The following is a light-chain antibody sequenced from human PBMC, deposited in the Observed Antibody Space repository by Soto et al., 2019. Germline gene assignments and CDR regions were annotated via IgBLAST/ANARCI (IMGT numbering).Light chain of an antibody. CDR3: MQSTQLPPT. Sequence: DVVMTQTPLSLSVSTGQPASISLKSSQSLLHITGETFLFWYLQKPGQSPQLLIYEVSTRVSGVPDRFSGSGSGTDFTLEISRVETDDVGIYYCMQSTQLPPTFGQGTRLEIK. J-gene: IGKJ5*01. V-gene: IGKV2D-29*02. CDR1: QSLLHITGETF. CDR2: EVS.